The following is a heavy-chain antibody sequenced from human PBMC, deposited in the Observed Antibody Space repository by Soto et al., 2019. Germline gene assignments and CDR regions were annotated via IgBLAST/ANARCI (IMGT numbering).Heavy chain of an antibody. J-gene: IGHJ4*02. CDR3: ARQSRITIFGVVIKTHTSNYFDY. CDR1: CYTLPSDG. CDR2: ISAYNGNT. D-gene: IGHD3-3*01. V-gene: IGHV1-18*04. Sequence: SVEVSCKAACYTLPSDGISWVRQAPGQGLEWMGWISAYNGNTNYAQKLQGRVTMTTDTSTSTAYMELRSLRSDDTAVYYCARQSRITIFGVVIKTHTSNYFDYWGQGTLVTVSS.